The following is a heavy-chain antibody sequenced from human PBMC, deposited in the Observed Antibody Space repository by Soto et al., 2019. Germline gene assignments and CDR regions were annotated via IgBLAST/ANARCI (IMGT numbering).Heavy chain of an antibody. CDR1: GFTFSTYA. Sequence: GGSLRLSCAASGFTFSTYAMSWVRQAPGKGLEWVSVISGPGGTTYYADSVTGRFTISRXXXXXXXXXXXXXXXXXXXXXXYCAKVRESAAAGHVDYWGQGTLVTVSS. CDR3: AKVRESAAAGHVDY. D-gene: IGHD6-13*01. V-gene: IGHV3-23*01. J-gene: IGHJ4*02. CDR2: ISGPGGTT.